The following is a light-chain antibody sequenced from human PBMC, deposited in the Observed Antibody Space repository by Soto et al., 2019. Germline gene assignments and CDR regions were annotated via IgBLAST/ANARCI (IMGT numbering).Light chain of an antibody. Sequence: DIEMTQSPPSLSAPLGDRVTITCRASQSIYHYLNWYQKKPGTAPKLLLYAVDRVQSWVPSRFSGSGSGTDFTLTISNLQRADLATDYCQQSYSSPRTFGQGTELEIK. CDR1: QSIYHY. CDR3: QQSYSSPRT. J-gene: IGKJ2*02. V-gene: IGKV1-39*01. CDR2: AVD.